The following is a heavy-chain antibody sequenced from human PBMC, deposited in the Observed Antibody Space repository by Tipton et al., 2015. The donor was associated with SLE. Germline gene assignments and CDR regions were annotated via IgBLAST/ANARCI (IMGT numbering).Heavy chain of an antibody. J-gene: IGHJ5*02. CDR3: AKGRNSLDP. Sequence: TLSLTCTVSGGSINSSAYYWGWIRQPPGKGLEWIGDINHIGSTNYNPSLKSRATISVDVSKNQFSLKLTSVTAADTAVYYCAKGRNSLDPWGQGTLVSVSS. CDR1: GGSINSSAYY. D-gene: IGHD4-23*01. V-gene: IGHV4-39*01. CDR2: INHIGST.